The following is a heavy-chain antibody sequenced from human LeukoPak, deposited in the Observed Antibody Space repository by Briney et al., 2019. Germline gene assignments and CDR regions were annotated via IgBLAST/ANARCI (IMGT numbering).Heavy chain of an antibody. CDR2: IWYDGSNK. D-gene: IGHD4-17*01. CDR3: ARGATVTTFVSSQRDYYYYHGMDV. J-gene: IGHJ6*02. CDR1: GFTFSNYG. Sequence: GGSLRLSCAASGFTFSNYGMHWVRQAPGKGLEWVAVIWYDGSNKYYADSVKGRFTISRDNSKNTLYLQMNSLRAEATAVYYCARGATVTTFVSSQRDYYYYHGMDVWGQGTTVTVSS. V-gene: IGHV3-33*01.